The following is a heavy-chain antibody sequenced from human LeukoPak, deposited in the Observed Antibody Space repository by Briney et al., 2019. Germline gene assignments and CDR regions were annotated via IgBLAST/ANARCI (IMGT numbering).Heavy chain of an antibody. CDR3: ARVDKYSGSYH. CDR2: VDPEDGET. V-gene: IGHV1-69-2*01. CDR1: GYTFTDYY. Sequence: ASVKVSCEVSGYTFTDYYMHWVQQAPGKGLEWMGLVDPEDGETIYAEKFQGRVTITADTSTDTAYMELSSLRSEDTAVYYCARVDKYSGSYHWGQGTLVTVSS. D-gene: IGHD1-26*01. J-gene: IGHJ5*02.